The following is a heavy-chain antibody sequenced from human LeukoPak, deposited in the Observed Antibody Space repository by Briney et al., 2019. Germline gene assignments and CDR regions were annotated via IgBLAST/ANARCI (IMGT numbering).Heavy chain of an antibody. CDR1: GFTFSDYS. CDR3: ARGGTFGGVIVY. V-gene: IGHV3-48*02. J-gene: IGHJ4*02. CDR2: ISSSSNTV. D-gene: IGHD3-16*02. Sequence: GGSLRLSCAASGFTFSDYSFNWLRQAPGKGLEWISFISSSSNTVYYADSVKGRFIISRDNARNSLYLQMNSLRDEDTAVYYCARGGTFGGVIVYWGQGTLVTVSS.